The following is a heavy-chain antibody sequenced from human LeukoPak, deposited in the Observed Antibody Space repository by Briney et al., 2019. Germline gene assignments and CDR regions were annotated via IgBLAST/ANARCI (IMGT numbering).Heavy chain of an antibody. Sequence: SETLSLTCTVSSASISSYYWGWIRQPPGKGLEWIGYIQNTGGTNYNPSLKSRVSISKDTSKNQFSLKVSSVTAADTAVYYCAKRGSGWSFDYWGQGTLVTVSS. CDR1: SASISSYY. V-gene: IGHV4-59*01. D-gene: IGHD6-19*01. CDR2: IQNTGGT. CDR3: AKRGSGWSFDY. J-gene: IGHJ4*02.